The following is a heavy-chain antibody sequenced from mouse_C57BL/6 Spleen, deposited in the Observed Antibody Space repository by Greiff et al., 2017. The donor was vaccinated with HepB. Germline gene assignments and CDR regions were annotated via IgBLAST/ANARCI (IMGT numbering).Heavy chain of an antibody. D-gene: IGHD2-3*01. Sequence: EVQLVESGGGLVKPGGSLKLSCAASGFTFSSYAMSWVRQTPEKRLEWVATISDGGSYTYYPDNVKGRFTISRDNAKNNLYLQMSHLKSEDTAMYYCARDGGGYYGDFDYWGQGTTLTVSS. J-gene: IGHJ2*01. CDR1: GFTFSSYA. V-gene: IGHV5-4*01. CDR3: ARDGGGYYGDFDY. CDR2: ISDGGSYT.